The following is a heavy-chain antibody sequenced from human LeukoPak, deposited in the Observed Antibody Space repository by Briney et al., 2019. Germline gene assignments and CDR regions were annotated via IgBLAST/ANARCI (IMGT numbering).Heavy chain of an antibody. CDR3: ARGSYGGSDDGISGIVVVPAVGWFDP. Sequence: SETLSLTCTVSGGSISSGGYYWSWIRQPPGKGLEWIGYIYHSGSTYYNPSLKSRVTISVDRSKNQFSLKLSSVTAADTAVYYCARGSYGGSDDGISGIVVVPAVGWFDPWGQGTLVTVSS. CDR1: GGSISSGGYY. J-gene: IGHJ5*02. V-gene: IGHV4-30-2*01. D-gene: IGHD2-2*01. CDR2: IYHSGST.